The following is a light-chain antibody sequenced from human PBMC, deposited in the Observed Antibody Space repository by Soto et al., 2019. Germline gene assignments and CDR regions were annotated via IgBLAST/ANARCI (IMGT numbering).Light chain of an antibody. CDR3: QQRSNRPLT. J-gene: IGKJ5*01. CDR1: QSVSSY. Sequence: IGLTRSPAPLSWSPGKRADLSSRASQSVSSYLAWYQQKPGQAPRLLIYDTSIRASGIPARFSGSGSGTDFTLTISSLDPEDSAVYYCQQRSNRPLTFGQGTRLEIK. CDR2: DTS. V-gene: IGKV3-11*01.